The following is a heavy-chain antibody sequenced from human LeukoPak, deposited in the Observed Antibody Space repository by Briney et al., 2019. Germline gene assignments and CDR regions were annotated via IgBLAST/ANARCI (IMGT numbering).Heavy chain of an antibody. CDR1: GFTVSTIH. CDR2: IYSGGST. V-gene: IGHV3-66*01. J-gene: IGHJ3*02. Sequence: GGSLRLSCGASGFTVSTIHMSWVRQAPGKGLEWVSIIYSGGSTYYADSVKGRFTISRDNSKNTLYLQMNSLRAEDTAVYYCASYRYGSSFVFDIWGQGTMVTVPS. CDR3: ASYRYGSSFVFDI. D-gene: IGHD6-6*01.